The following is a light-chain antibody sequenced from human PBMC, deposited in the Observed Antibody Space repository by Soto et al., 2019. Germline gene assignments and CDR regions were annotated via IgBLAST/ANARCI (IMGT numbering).Light chain of an antibody. J-gene: IGKJ3*01. Sequence: DIQMTQSPSSLSASVGDRVTITCRASQSITNYLNWYQHKPGKAPKLLVYAASSLQSGVPSRFSGSGSGTDFTLTISSLQPEDFATYFCQQSHSSPFTFGPGTKVDIK. V-gene: IGKV1-39*01. CDR2: AAS. CDR1: QSITNY. CDR3: QQSHSSPFT.